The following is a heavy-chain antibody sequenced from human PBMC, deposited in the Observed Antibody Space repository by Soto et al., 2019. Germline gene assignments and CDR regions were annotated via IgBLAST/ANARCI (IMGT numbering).Heavy chain of an antibody. CDR1: GFTFSNAW. D-gene: IGHD5-18*01. CDR2: IKSKTDGGTT. J-gene: IGHJ4*02. Sequence: LRLSCAASGFTFSNAWMSWVRQAPGKGLEWVGRIKSKTDGGTTDYAAPVKGRFTISRDDSKNTLYLQMNSLKTEDTAVYYCTTDRGYSYGPFDYWGQGTLVTVSS. CDR3: TTDRGYSYGPFDY. V-gene: IGHV3-15*01.